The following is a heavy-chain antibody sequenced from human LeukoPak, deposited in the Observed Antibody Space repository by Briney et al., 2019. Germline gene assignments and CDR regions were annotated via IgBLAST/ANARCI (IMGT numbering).Heavy chain of an antibody. D-gene: IGHD3-22*01. CDR1: GGSISSSSYY. CDR3: ARGRDSSGYEYYFDY. J-gene: IGHJ4*02. V-gene: IGHV4-39*07. Sequence: SETLSLTCTVSGGSISSSSYYWGWIRQPPGKGLEWIGSIYYSGSTYYNPSLQSRVTMSVDTSKNQFSLKLSSVTAADTAIYYCARGRDSSGYEYYFDYWGQGTLVTVSS. CDR2: IYYSGST.